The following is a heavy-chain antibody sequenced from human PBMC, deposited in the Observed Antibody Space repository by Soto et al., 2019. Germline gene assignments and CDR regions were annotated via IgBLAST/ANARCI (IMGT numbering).Heavy chain of an antibody. D-gene: IGHD3-10*01. Sequence: SETLSLTCTVSGGSISSYYWSWIRQPPGKGLEWIGYIYYSGSTNYNPSLKSRVTISVDTSKNQFSLKLSSVTAADTAVYYCARDGHSNYGSGSYQYWGQGTLVTAPQ. J-gene: IGHJ4*02. CDR3: ARDGHSNYGSGSYQY. V-gene: IGHV4-59*01. CDR1: GGSISSYY. CDR2: IYYSGST.